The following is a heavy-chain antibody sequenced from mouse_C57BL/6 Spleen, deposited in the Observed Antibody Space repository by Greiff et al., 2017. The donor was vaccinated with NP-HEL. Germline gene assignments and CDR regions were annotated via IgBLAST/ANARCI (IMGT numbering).Heavy chain of an antibody. CDR1: GFTFSDYG. CDR2: ISSGSSPI. J-gene: IGHJ1*03. V-gene: IGHV5-17*01. CDR3: ARDYGSSYWYFDV. D-gene: IGHD1-1*01. Sequence: EVQLVESGGGLVKPGGSLKLSCAASGFTFSDYGMHWVRQAPEKGLEWVAYISSGSSPIYYADTVKGRFPISRDNAKNTLFLQMTSLRSEDTAMYYCARDYGSSYWYFDVWGTGTTVTVSS.